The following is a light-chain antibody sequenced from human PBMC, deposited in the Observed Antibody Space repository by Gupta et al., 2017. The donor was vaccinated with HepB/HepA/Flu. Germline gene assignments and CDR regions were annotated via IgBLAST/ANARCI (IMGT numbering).Light chain of an antibody. V-gene: IGLV2-14*03. CDR2: DVS. CDR3: SSYRSSTTRYV. CDR1: SSDVGGYNY. Sequence: QSALTQPASVSGSHGQSITISCTGTSSDVGGYNYLSWYQQHPGKSSKLLIYDVSNRPSGVSNRFSGSKSGNTASLTISGLQAEDEADYYCSSYRSSTTRYVFGAGTKVSVL. J-gene: IGLJ1*01.